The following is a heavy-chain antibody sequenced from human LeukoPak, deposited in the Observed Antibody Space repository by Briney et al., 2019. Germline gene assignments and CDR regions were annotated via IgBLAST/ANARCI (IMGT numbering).Heavy chain of an antibody. J-gene: IGHJ4*02. CDR3: ARGNGYYYDPFDY. CDR2: IYYSGST. V-gene: IGHV4-39*07. CDR1: GGSISSSSYY. D-gene: IGHD3-22*01. Sequence: AETLSHTCTVSGGSISSSSYYWGWIRQPPGKGLEWIGSIYYSGSTYYNPSLKSRVTISVDTSKNQFSLKLSSVTAADTAVYYCARGNGYYYDPFDYWGQGTLVTVSS.